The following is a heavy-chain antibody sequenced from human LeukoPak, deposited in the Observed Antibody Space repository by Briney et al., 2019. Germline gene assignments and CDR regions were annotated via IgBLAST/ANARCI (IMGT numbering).Heavy chain of an antibody. V-gene: IGHV1-69*13. CDR3: ARDLIVGAINNYYYYGMDV. CDR2: IIPIFGTA. D-gene: IGHD1-26*01. J-gene: IGHJ6*02. CDR1: GGTFSSYA. Sequence: WASVNVSCKASGGTFSSYAISWVRQAPGQGLEWMGGIIPIFGTANYAQKFQGRVTITADESTSTAYMELSSLRSEDTAVYYCARDLIVGAINNYYYYGMDVWGQGTTVTVSS.